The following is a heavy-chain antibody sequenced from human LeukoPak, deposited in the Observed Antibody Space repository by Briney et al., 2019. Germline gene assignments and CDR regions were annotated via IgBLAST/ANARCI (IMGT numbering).Heavy chain of an antibody. V-gene: IGHV3-23*01. D-gene: IGHD4-17*01. CDR2: LTGDGGST. CDR3: ANNPYGDRTNDY. CDR1: GFIFENYA. J-gene: IGHJ4*02. Sequence: GGSLRLSCAASGFIFENYAMSLVRQAPGQGLEWVSALTGDGGSTYYGGSGKGRFTISRDNSKNTLFLQMNSLRAEDTAVYYCANNPYGDRTNDYWGQGTLVTVSS.